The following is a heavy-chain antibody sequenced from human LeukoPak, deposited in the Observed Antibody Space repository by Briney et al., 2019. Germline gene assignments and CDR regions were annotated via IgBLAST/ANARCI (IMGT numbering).Heavy chain of an antibody. Sequence: SVKVSCKASGGTFSSYAISWLRQAPGQGLEWMGGIIPIFSTANYAQKFQGRVTITADESTSTAYMELSSLRSEDTAVYYCARDMVSYSSGWIGLGGAFDIWGQGTMVTVSS. CDR3: ARDMVSYSSGWIGLGGAFDI. V-gene: IGHV1-69*01. CDR1: GGTFSSYA. J-gene: IGHJ3*02. D-gene: IGHD6-19*01. CDR2: IIPIFSTA.